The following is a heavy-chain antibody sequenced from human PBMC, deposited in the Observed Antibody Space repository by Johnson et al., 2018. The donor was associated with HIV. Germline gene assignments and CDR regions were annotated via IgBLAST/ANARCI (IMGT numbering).Heavy chain of an antibody. J-gene: IGHJ3*02. V-gene: IGHV3-11*01. CDR3: ARRLQGSSCSGGSCYGAFDI. CDR2: ITSSGTS. Sequence: VQLVESGGGVVKPGGSLRLSCAASGFSFSDYYMTWIRQAPGKGLEWVSYITSSGTSYCADSVKGRFTISRDNAKNSLYLQMNSLRDEDTALYYFARRLQGSSCSGGSCYGAFDIWGQGTMVTVSS. D-gene: IGHD2-15*01. CDR1: GFSFSDYY.